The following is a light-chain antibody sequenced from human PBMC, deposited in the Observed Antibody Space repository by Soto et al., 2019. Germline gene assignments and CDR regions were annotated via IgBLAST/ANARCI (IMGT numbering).Light chain of an antibody. CDR3: QQYNGYSRT. V-gene: IGKV1-5*01. CDR1: QSIGSS. Sequence: DIQMTQSHSTLSASVGDRVTITCRASQSIGSSLAWYQQKPGKAPNLLISDASSLERGVPSRFSGSGSGTEFTLTIRSLQPDDFATYYCQQYNGYSRTFGQGTKVEIK. J-gene: IGKJ1*01. CDR2: DAS.